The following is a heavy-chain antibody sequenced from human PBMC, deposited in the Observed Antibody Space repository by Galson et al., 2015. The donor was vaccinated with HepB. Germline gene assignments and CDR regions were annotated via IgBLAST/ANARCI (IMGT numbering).Heavy chain of an antibody. V-gene: IGHV1-3*01. CDR2: INAGNGNT. J-gene: IGHJ3*02. CDR3: ARDRSSWDAFDI. CDR1: GYTFTSYA. D-gene: IGHD6-13*01. Sequence: SVKVSCKASGYTFTSYAMHWVRQAPGQRPEWMGWINAGNGNTKYSQKFQGRVTITRDTSASTAYMELSSLRSEDTAVYCCARDRSSWDAFDIWGQGTMVTVSS.